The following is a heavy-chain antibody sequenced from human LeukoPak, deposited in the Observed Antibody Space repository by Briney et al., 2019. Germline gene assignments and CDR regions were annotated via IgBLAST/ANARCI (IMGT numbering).Heavy chain of an antibody. Sequence: SETLSLTCTVSTDSISSGNYYWGWVRQSPGQGLEWIGSIVSGGSTYHNPSLKSRVTISVDRSKNQFSLKLSSVTAADTAVYYCARGSPTDAFDIWGQGTMVTVSS. J-gene: IGHJ3*02. CDR1: TDSISSGNYY. V-gene: IGHV4-39*07. CDR3: ARGSPTDAFDI. CDR2: IVSGGST.